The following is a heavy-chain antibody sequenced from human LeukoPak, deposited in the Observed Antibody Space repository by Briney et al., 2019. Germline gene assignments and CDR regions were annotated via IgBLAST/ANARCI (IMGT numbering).Heavy chain of an antibody. V-gene: IGHV4-59*01. CDR1: GGSISSYY. J-gene: IGHJ4*02. CDR3: ARDRGSIAAAGLDY. D-gene: IGHD6-13*01. Sequence: PSETLSLTCTVSGGSISSYYWSWIRQPPGKGLEWIGYIYYSGSTNYNPSLKSRVTISVDTSKNQFSLKLSSVTAADTAVYYCARDRGSIAAAGLDYWGQGTLVTVSS. CDR2: IYYSGST.